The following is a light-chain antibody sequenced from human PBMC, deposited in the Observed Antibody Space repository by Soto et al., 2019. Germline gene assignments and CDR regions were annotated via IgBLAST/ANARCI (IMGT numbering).Light chain of an antibody. CDR1: QNINNY. CDR3: QQYENLPT. CDR2: DAS. J-gene: IGKJ5*01. V-gene: IGKV1-33*01. Sequence: IQKAKSPSSLAASIGERVTITCQASQNINNYLNWYQQKPGRAPKLLIYDASNLEAGVPSRFRGSGSGTDFTFTISRLQPEDIATYYCQQYENLPTFGQGTLLEVK.